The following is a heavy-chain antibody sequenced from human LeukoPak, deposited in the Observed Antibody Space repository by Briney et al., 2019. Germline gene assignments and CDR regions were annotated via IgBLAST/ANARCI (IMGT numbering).Heavy chain of an antibody. CDR1: GFTFSSYA. Sequence: PGGSLRLSCEASGFTFSSYAMSWVRQAPGKGLEWVSGIIWSGGSTGYADSVKGRFTISRDNAKNSLYLQMNSLRAEDTALYYCARVDYGSGSWNDYWGQGTLVTVSS. V-gene: IGHV3-20*04. CDR3: ARVDYGSGSWNDY. CDR2: IIWSGGST. J-gene: IGHJ4*02. D-gene: IGHD3-10*01.